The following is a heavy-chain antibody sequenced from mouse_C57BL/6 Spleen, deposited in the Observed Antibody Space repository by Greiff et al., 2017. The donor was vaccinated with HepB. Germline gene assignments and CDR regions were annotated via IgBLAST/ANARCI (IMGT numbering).Heavy chain of an antibody. J-gene: IGHJ2*01. CDR1: GYTFTDYY. CDR2: INPNNGGT. CDR3: GDDFDY. Sequence: VQLQQSGPELVKPGASVKISCKASGYTFTDYYMNWVKQSHGKSLEWIGDINPNNGGTSYNQKFKGKATLTVDKSSSTAYMELRSLTSEDSAVYYCGDDFDYWGQGTTLTVSS. D-gene: IGHD3-3*01. V-gene: IGHV1-26*01.